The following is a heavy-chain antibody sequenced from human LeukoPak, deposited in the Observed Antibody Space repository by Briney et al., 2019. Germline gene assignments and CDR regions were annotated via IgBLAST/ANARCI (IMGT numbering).Heavy chain of an antibody. J-gene: IGHJ4*02. V-gene: IGHV1-46*01. Sequence: ASVKVSCKASGYTFTSYYMHWVRQAPGQGLEWMGIINPSGGSTSYAQKFQGRVTMTRDTSTSTVYMELSSLRSEDTAVYYCAAELAGVDIAATATGYWGQGTLVTVSS. CDR1: GYTFTSYY. D-gene: IGHD5-12*01. CDR3: AAELAGVDIAATATGY. CDR2: INPSGGST.